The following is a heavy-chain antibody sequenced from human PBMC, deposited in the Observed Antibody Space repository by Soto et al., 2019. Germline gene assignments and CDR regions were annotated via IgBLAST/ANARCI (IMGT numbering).Heavy chain of an antibody. D-gene: IGHD2-2*02. CDR1: GFTFSSYW. J-gene: IGHJ4*02. Sequence: GSLRLSCAASGFTFSSYWRSWVRQAPGKGLEWVANMRQDGSEKYYVDSVKGRFTISRDNAKNSLYLQMNSLRAEDTAVYYCARILCSSTSCYTFDYWGQGTLVTVYS. V-gene: IGHV3-7*03. CDR3: ARILCSSTSCYTFDY. CDR2: MRQDGSEK.